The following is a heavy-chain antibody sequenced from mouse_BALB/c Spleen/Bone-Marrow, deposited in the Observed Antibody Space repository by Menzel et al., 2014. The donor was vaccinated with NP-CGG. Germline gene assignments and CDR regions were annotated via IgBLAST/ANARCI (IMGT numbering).Heavy chain of an antibody. CDR2: ISYSGST. V-gene: IGHV3-8*02. D-gene: IGHD3-1*01. CDR3: ARSGSSGYHYYAMDY. J-gene: IGHJ4*01. Sequence: EVKLMESGPSLVKPSQTLSLTCSVTGDSITSGYWNWIRKFPGNKLEYMGYISYSGSTYYNPSLKSRISITRDTSKNLYYLQLNSVTTKDTATYYCARSGSSGYHYYAMDYWGRGTSVTVSS. CDR1: GDSITSGY.